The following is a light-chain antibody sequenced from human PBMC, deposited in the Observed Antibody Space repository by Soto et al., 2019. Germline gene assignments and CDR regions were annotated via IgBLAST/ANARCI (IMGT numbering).Light chain of an antibody. Sequence: DIQMTQSPSTLSASVGDRVIITCRASQSVGSWLAWYQQRPGKAPKLLIYEASSLESGVPSRFSGSGSGTEFTLTISSLQPDDFATYYCQQYNTYPYTFGQGTKLEIK. CDR2: EAS. V-gene: IGKV1-5*03. CDR1: QSVGSW. J-gene: IGKJ2*01. CDR3: QQYNTYPYT.